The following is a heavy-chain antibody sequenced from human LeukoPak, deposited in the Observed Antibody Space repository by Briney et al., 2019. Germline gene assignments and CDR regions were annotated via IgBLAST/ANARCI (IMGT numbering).Heavy chain of an antibody. J-gene: IGHJ4*02. D-gene: IGHD3-16*01. CDR1: GFTVSSNY. CDR3: ARNDYVWGTYDY. V-gene: IGHV3-66*01. Sequence: GGSLRLSCAASGFTVSSNYMSWVRQAPGKGLEWVSVIYSGGSTYYADSVKGRFTISRDNSKNTLYLQMNSLRAEDTAVYYCARNDYVWGTYDYWGQGTLVTVSS. CDR2: IYSGGST.